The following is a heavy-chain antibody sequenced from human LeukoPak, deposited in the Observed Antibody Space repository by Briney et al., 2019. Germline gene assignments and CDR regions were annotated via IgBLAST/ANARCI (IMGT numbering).Heavy chain of an antibody. D-gene: IGHD6-13*01. Sequence: SETLSLTCAVYGGSFSGYYWSWIRQPPGKGLEWIGEINHSGSTNYNPSLKSRVTISVDTSKNQFSLKLSSVTAADTAVCYCASMLGVAAAGTGHYYYGMDVWGQGTTVTVSS. CDR1: GGSFSGYY. V-gene: IGHV4-34*01. CDR2: INHSGST. J-gene: IGHJ6*02. CDR3: ASMLGVAAAGTGHYYYGMDV.